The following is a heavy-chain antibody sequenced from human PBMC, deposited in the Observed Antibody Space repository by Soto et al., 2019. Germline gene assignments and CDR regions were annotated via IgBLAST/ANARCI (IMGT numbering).Heavy chain of an antibody. Sequence: EVQLLESGGGLVQPGGSLRLSCAASGFTFSSYAMSWVRQAPGKGLEWVSAISGSGGSTYYADSVKGRFTNSRDNSKNTLDLQMNSLRAEDTAVYYCAKLIVVVVAATRAEYFQHWGQGTLVTVSS. CDR3: AKLIVVVVAATRAEYFQH. J-gene: IGHJ1*01. V-gene: IGHV3-23*01. CDR1: GFTFSSYA. CDR2: ISGSGGST. D-gene: IGHD2-15*01.